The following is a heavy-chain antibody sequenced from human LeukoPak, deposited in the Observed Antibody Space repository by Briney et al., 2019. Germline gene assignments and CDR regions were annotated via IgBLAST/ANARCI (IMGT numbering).Heavy chain of an antibody. J-gene: IGHJ6*02. CDR3: ARDRASLIWFGESYGMDV. D-gene: IGHD3-10*01. Sequence: ASVKVSCKASGYTFTGYYMHWVRQAPGQGLEWMGWINPNSGGTNYAQKFQGRVTMTRDTSISTAYMELSRLRSDDTAVYYCARDRASLIWFGESYGMDVWGQGTTVTVSS. V-gene: IGHV1-2*02. CDR2: INPNSGGT. CDR1: GYTFTGYY.